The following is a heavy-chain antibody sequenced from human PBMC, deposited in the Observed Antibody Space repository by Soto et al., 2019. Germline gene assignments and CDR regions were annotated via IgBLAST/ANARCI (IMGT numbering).Heavy chain of an antibody. V-gene: IGHV1-69*02. D-gene: IGHD3-3*01. CDR2: IIPILGIA. J-gene: IGHJ4*02. Sequence: QVQLVQSGAEVKKPGSSVKVSCKASGGTFSSYTISWVRQAPGQGLEWMGRIIPILGIANYAQKFQGRVTITADNSTSTAYMDLSSLGSEDTVVYYGARGNDFCSGYYPLSDWGQGTLVTFSS. CDR1: GGTFSSYT. CDR3: ARGNDFCSGYYPLSD.